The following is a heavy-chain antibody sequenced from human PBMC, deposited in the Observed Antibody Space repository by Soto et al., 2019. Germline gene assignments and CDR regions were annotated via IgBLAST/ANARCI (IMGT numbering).Heavy chain of an antibody. Sequence: GGSLRLSCAASGFTFSSYGMHWVRQAPGKGLEWVAVISYDGSNKYYADSVKGRFTISRDNSKNTLYLQMNSLRAEDTAVYYCAKDCGGDWCGYFDYWGQGTLVTVSS. CDR3: AKDCGGDWCGYFDY. CDR1: GFTFSSYG. J-gene: IGHJ4*02. CDR2: ISYDGSNK. V-gene: IGHV3-30*18. D-gene: IGHD2-21*02.